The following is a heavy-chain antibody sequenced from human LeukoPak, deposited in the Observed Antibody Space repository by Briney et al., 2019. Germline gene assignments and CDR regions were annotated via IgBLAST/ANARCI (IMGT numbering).Heavy chain of an antibody. CDR1: GFTFSSYG. CDR2: ISYDGSNI. J-gene: IGHJ4*02. D-gene: IGHD5-24*01. V-gene: IGHV3-30*03. Sequence: GGSLRLSCAASGFTFSSYGMHWVRQAPGKGLEWVAVISYDGSNIYYADSVKGRFTISRDNAKNSLYLQMNSLRAEDTAVYYCARECEREFDYWGQGTLVTVSS. CDR3: ARECEREFDY.